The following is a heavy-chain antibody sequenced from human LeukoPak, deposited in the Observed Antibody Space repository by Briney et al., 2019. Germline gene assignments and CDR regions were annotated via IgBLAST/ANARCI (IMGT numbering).Heavy chain of an antibody. Sequence: GGSLRLSCAASGFTFSSYAMNWVRQAPGEGLEWVSVISGSGGSTYYADSVKGRFTISRDNSKNTLYLQMNILRAEDTAVYYCAKDTRGSDYDFWSGYYIDNWFDPWGQGTLVTVSS. CDR1: GFTFSSYA. CDR2: ISGSGGST. J-gene: IGHJ5*02. CDR3: AKDTRGSDYDFWSGYYIDNWFDP. D-gene: IGHD3-3*01. V-gene: IGHV3-23*01.